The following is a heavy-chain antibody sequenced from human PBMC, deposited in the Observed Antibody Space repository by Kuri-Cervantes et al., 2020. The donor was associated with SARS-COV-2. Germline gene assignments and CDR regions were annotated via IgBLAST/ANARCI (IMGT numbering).Heavy chain of an antibody. CDR3: ARRGPTGTRHFDY. D-gene: IGHD1-7*01. Sequence: GSLRLSCAVYGGSFSGYYWSWIRQPPGKGLEWIGEINHSGSTNYNPSLKSRVTISVDTSKNQFSLKLSSVTAADAAVYYCARRGPTGTRHFDYWGQGTLVTVSS. V-gene: IGHV4-34*01. CDR1: GGSFSGYY. CDR2: INHSGST. J-gene: IGHJ4*02.